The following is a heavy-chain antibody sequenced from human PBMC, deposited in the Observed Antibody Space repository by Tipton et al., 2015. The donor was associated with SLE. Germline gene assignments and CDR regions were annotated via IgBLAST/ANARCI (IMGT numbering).Heavy chain of an antibody. CDR3: ARLWLGYYYMDV. V-gene: IGHV4-31*03. CDR1: GSTLSRGGYH. Sequence: TLSLTCSVSGSTLSRGGYHWSWIRQHPGKGLEWLVYTDFGGTSSYNPSLETRLTTSGDRSRNQFSLKVSCLTAVDTAVYYCARLWLGYYYMDVWGKGTTVTVSS. CDR2: TDFGGTS. J-gene: IGHJ6*03. D-gene: IGHD3-9*01.